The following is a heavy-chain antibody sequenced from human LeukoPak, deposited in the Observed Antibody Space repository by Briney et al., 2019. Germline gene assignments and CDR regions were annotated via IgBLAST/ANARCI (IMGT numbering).Heavy chain of an antibody. CDR1: GGSISSGSYY. CDR3: ARDLRYCSCGSCYSRWFEP. J-gene: IGHJ5*02. V-gene: IGHV4-61*02. D-gene: IGHD2-15*01. CDR2: IYTSGST. Sequence: PSQTLSLTCTVSGGSISSGSYYWSWIRQPAWKGLEWIGPIYTSGSTNYNPSLKSRVTISVDTSKNQFSLKLSSVTAADTAVYYCARDLRYCSCGSCYSRWFEPWGQGTLVTVSS.